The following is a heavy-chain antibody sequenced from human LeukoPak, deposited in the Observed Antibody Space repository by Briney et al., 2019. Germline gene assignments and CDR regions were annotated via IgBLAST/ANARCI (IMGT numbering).Heavy chain of an antibody. CDR3: ALKPAYYDSSGSTDY. D-gene: IGHD3-22*01. J-gene: IGHJ4*02. Sequence: SETLSLTCTVSGGSISSSSYYWGWIRQPPGKGMEWIGSIYYSGSTYYNPSLKSRVTISVDTSKNQFSLKLSSVTAADTAVYYCALKPAYYDSSGSTDYWGQGTLVTVSS. CDR1: GGSISSSSYY. CDR2: IYYSGST. V-gene: IGHV4-39*01.